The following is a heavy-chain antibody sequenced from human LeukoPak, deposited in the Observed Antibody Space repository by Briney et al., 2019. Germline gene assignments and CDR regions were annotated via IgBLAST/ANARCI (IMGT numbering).Heavy chain of an antibody. CDR1: GYTFTDYY. CDR2: INPNSGGT. CDR3: AGYSSSVFDY. Sequence: GASVRVSCKASGYTFTDYYIHWVRQAPGQGLEWMGRINPNSGGTNYAQKFQGRVTMTRDTSISTAYMELSRLRSDDTAVYYCAGYSSSVFDYWGQGTLVTVSS. J-gene: IGHJ4*02. D-gene: IGHD6-13*01. V-gene: IGHV1-2*06.